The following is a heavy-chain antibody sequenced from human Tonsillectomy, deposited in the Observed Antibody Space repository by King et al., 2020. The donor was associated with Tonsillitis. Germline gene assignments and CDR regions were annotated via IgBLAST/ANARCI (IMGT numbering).Heavy chain of an antibody. CDR3: ARFMEQQLGAPTDY. CDR2: ISSSSSYI. D-gene: IGHD6-13*01. V-gene: IGHV3-21*01. CDR1: GFTFSSYS. J-gene: IGHJ4*02. Sequence: QLVQSGGGLVKPGGSLRLSCAASGFTFSSYSMNWVRQAPGKGLEWVSFISSSSSYIFYADSVKGRFTISRDNAKSSLYLQMNSLRAEDTAVYYCARFMEQQLGAPTDYWGQGTLVTVSS.